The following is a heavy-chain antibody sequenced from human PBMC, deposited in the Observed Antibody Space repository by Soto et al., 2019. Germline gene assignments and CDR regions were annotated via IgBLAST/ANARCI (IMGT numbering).Heavy chain of an antibody. CDR3: AREVVVPAAGGIGWFDP. Sequence: GGSLRLSCAASGFTVSSNYMSWVRQAPGKGLEWVSVIYSGGSTYYADSVKGRFTISRHNSKNTLYLQMNSLRAEDTAVYYCAREVVVPAAGGIGWFDPWGQGTLVTVSS. J-gene: IGHJ5*02. V-gene: IGHV3-53*04. CDR2: IYSGGST. CDR1: GFTVSSNY. D-gene: IGHD2-2*01.